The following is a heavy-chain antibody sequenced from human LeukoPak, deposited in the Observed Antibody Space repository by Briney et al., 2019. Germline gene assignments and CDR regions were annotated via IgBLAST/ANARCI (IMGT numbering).Heavy chain of an antibody. Sequence: SETLSLTCTVSGYSISTAYYWGWIRQPPGKGLEWIGSIYHSGNTYYNPSLKSRVTISVDTSKNQFSLNLSSVTAADTAVYYCARGTPGYNWFDPWGQGTLVTVSS. CDR3: ARGTPGYNWFDP. D-gene: IGHD2-15*01. V-gene: IGHV4-38-2*02. CDR1: GYSISTAYY. CDR2: IYHSGNT. J-gene: IGHJ5*02.